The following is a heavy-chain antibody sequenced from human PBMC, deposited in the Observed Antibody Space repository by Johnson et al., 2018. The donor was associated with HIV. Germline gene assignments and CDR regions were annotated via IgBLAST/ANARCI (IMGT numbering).Heavy chain of an antibody. Sequence: QVQLVESGGGVVQPGRSLRLSCVVSGFTFSSYAMHWVRQAPGKGLEWVAVISYDGSNKYYADSVKGRLTISRDNSKNTLYLQMKSLRAEDTAVYYCARGFEQLDDAFDIWGQGTMVTVSS. CDR3: ARGFEQLDDAFDI. CDR1: GFTFSSYA. D-gene: IGHD1-1*01. J-gene: IGHJ3*02. V-gene: IGHV3-30-3*01. CDR2: ISYDGSNK.